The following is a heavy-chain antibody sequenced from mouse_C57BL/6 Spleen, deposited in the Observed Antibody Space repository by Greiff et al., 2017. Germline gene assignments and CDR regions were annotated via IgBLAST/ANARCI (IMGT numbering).Heavy chain of an antibody. Sequence: EVKLVESGAGLVKPGGSLKLSCAASGFTFSSYAMSWVRQTPEKRLEWVAYISSGGDYIYYADNVKGRFTISRDNARNTPYLQMRSLKSEDTAMYYYTRVREYYGTPWYFDVWGTGTTVTVSS. J-gene: IGHJ1*03. CDR3: TRVREYYGTPWYFDV. CDR2: ISSGGDYI. D-gene: IGHD1-1*01. V-gene: IGHV5-9-1*02. CDR1: GFTFSSYA.